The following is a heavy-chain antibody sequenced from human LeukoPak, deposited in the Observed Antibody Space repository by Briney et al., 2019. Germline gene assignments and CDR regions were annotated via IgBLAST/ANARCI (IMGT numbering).Heavy chain of an antibody. D-gene: IGHD3-22*01. CDR2: INHSGST. V-gene: IGHV4-39*07. CDR1: GGSISSGGYY. J-gene: IGHJ4*02. Sequence: SETLSLTCTVSGGSISSGGYYWSWIRQPPGKGLEWIGEINHSGSTNYNPSLKSRVTISVDTSKNQFSLKLSSVTAADTAVYYCARIWDYDSSGYYYFDYWGQGTLVTVSS. CDR3: ARIWDYDSSGYYYFDY.